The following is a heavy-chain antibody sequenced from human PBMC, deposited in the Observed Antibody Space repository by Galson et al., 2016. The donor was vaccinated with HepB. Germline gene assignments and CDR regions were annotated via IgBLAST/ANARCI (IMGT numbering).Heavy chain of an antibody. CDR3: ARGAYSLPENFQH. CDR2: ISGSGGTT. V-gene: IGHV3-23*01. J-gene: IGHJ1*01. Sequence: SLRLSCAASGFTFSSYAMSWVRQPPGKGLEWVSSISGSGGTTYYADSLKGRFTISRDNSKSTLYLQMNSLRAEDTAVYYCARGAYSLPENFQHWGQGTLVTASS. CDR1: GFTFSSYA. D-gene: IGHD2-15*01.